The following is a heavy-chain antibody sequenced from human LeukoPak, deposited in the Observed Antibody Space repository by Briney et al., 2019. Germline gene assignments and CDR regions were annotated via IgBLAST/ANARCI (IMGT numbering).Heavy chain of an antibody. V-gene: IGHV1-18*01. Sequence: ASVKVSCKASGYTFTSYGISWVRQAPGQGLDWMGWISAYNGNTNYAQKLQGRVTMTTDTSTSTAYMELRSLRSDDTAVYYCARGPIGYFDWLLSPWHFDYWGQGTLVTVSS. CDR1: GYTFTSYG. D-gene: IGHD3-9*01. J-gene: IGHJ4*02. CDR3: ARGPIGYFDWLLSPWHFDY. CDR2: ISAYNGNT.